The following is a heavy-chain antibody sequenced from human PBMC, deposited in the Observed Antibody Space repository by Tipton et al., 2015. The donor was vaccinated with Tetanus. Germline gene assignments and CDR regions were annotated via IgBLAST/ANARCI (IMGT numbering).Heavy chain of an antibody. CDR1: GYTFTGYY. D-gene: IGHD3-22*01. J-gene: IGHJ6*02. Sequence: QLVQSGAEVKKPGASVKVSCKASGYTFTGYYIYWARQAPGQGLEWMGWIDPNSGGTVYAQKFQGRVTMTRDTSISTAYMGLRSLRSDDTAVYYCARDRGDYIYYGMDVWGPGTTVTVS. CDR3: ARDRGDYIYYGMDV. V-gene: IGHV1-2*02. CDR2: IDPNSGGT.